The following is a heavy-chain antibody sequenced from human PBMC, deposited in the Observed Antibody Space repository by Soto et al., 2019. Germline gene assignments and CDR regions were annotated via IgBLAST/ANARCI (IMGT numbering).Heavy chain of an antibody. J-gene: IGHJ4*02. CDR3: AKDPGPFIHCSSISCYTGGPDY. D-gene: IGHD2-2*02. CDR2: ISGSGGST. Sequence: GGSLRLSCAASGFTFSNYAMNWVRQAPGKGLEWVSAISGSGGSTNYAESVKGRFTISRDNSKNTLFLQMNSLRAEDTAVYYCAKDPGPFIHCSSISCYTGGPDYWGQGTLVTVSS. V-gene: IGHV3-23*01. CDR1: GFTFSNYA.